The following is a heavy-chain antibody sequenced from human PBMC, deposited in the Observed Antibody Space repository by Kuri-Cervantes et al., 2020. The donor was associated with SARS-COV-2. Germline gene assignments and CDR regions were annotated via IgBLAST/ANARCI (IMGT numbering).Heavy chain of an antibody. Sequence: ESLKISCTVSGGSISSSGYYWGWIRQPPGKGLEWIGSIYYSGSTYYNPSLKSRVTISVDTSKNQFSLKLSSVTAADTAVYYCARHVPDWLLNWFDPWGQGTLVTVSS. J-gene: IGHJ5*02. CDR3: ARHVPDWLLNWFDP. V-gene: IGHV4-39*01. D-gene: IGHD3-9*01. CDR2: IYYSGST. CDR1: GGSISSSGYY.